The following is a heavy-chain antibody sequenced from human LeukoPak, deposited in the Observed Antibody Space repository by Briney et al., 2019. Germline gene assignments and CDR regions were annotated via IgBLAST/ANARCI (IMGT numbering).Heavy chain of an antibody. CDR2: IWYDGSNK. V-gene: IGHV3-33*01. Sequence: PGGSLRLSCAASGFTFSSFGMHWVRQGPGKGLEWVAVIWYDGSNKYYADSVKGRFTISRDNSKNTLYLQMNSLRAEDTAVYYCARIESGSYYGGSLDYWGQGTLVTVSS. CDR1: GFTFSSFG. CDR3: ARIESGSYYGGSLDY. J-gene: IGHJ4*02. D-gene: IGHD1-26*01.